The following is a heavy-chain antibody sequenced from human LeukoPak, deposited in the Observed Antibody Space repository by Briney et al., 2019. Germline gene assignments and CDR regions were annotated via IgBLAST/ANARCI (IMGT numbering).Heavy chain of an antibody. CDR2: INHSGST. V-gene: IGHV4-34*01. CDR3: ASPRYCSSTSCYAFDY. CDR1: GGSFSGYY. Sequence: SETLSLTCAVYGGSFSGYYWSWIRQPPGKGLEWIGEINHSGSTNYNPSLKSRVTISVDTSKNQFPLKLSSVTAADTAVYYCASPRYCSSTSCYAFDYWSQGTLVTVSS. D-gene: IGHD2-2*01. J-gene: IGHJ4*02.